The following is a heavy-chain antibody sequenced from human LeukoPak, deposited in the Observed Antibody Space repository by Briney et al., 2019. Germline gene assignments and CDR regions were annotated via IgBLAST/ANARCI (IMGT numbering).Heavy chain of an antibody. V-gene: IGHV3-48*04. CDR2: ISSSASTI. CDR1: GFTFDDYG. J-gene: IGHJ6*03. CDR3: ARGIRDFWSDYYYMDV. Sequence: GGSLRLSCAASGFTFDDYGMSWVRQAPGKGLEWVSYISSSASTIYYADSVKGRFTISRDNAKNSLYLQMNSLRAEDTAVYYCARGIRDFWSDYYYMDVWGKGTTVTVSS. D-gene: IGHD3-3*01.